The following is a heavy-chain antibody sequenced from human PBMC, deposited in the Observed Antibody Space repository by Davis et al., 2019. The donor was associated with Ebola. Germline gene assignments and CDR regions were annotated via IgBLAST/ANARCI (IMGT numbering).Heavy chain of an antibody. Sequence: SETLSLTCTVSGGSISSYYWSWIRQPPGKGLEWIGYIYYSGSTNYNPSLKSRVTISVDTSKNQFFLKLSSVTAADTAVYYCARRSSGYYHGRFDPWGQGTLVTVSS. CDR1: GGSISSYY. J-gene: IGHJ5*02. D-gene: IGHD3-22*01. CDR3: ARRSSGYYHGRFDP. CDR2: IYYSGST. V-gene: IGHV4-59*12.